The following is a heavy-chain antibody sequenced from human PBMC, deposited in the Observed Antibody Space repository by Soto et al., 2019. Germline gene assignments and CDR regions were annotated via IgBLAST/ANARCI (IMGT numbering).Heavy chain of an antibody. D-gene: IGHD1-7*01. CDR2: IYYSGST. V-gene: IGHV4-61*08. CDR1: GGSISSGGYY. Sequence: SETLSLTCIVSGGSISSGGYYWSWIRQHPGKGLEWIGYIYYSGSTNYNPSLKSRVTISVDTSKNQFSLKLSSVTAADTAVYYCARDNWNYRFNWFDPWGQGTLVTVSS. J-gene: IGHJ5*02. CDR3: ARDNWNYRFNWFDP.